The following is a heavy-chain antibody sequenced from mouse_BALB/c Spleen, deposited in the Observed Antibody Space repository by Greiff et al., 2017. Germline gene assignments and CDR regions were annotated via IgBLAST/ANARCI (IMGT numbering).Heavy chain of an antibody. J-gene: IGHJ4*01. CDR3: ARWDYGSSYDAMDY. D-gene: IGHD1-1*01. Sequence: VQLKQSGAELVKPGASVKLSCTASGFNIKDTYMHWVKQRPEQGLEWIGRIDPANGNTKYDPKFQGKATITADTSSNTAYLQLSSLTSEDTAVYYCARWDYGSSYDAMDYWGQGTSVTVSS. CDR1: GFNIKDTY. V-gene: IGHV14-3*02. CDR2: IDPANGNT.